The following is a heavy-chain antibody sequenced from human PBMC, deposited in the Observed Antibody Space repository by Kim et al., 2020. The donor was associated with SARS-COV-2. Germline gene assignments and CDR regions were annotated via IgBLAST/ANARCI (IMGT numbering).Heavy chain of an antibody. CDR1: GFTFDDYG. CDR3: AREKVSVNSGITNNWFDP. J-gene: IGHJ5*02. CDR2: INWNGGST. D-gene: IGHD1-26*01. Sequence: GGSLRLSCAASGFTFDDYGMSWVRQAPGKGLEWVSGINWNGGSTGYADSVKGRFTISRDNAKNSLYLQMNSLRAEDTALYYCAREKVSVNSGITNNWFDPWGQGTLVTVSS. V-gene: IGHV3-20*04.